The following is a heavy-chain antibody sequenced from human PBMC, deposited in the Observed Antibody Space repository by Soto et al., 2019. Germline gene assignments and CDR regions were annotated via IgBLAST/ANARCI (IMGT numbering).Heavy chain of an antibody. CDR2: IYHSGST. J-gene: IGHJ4*02. CDR1: GGSISSSNW. Sequence: ASETLSLTCAVSGGSISSSNWWSWVRQPPGKGLEWIGEIYHSGSTNYNPSLKSRVTISVDKSKNQFPLKLSSVTAADTAVYYCARGRVAVGGQKEGYFDYWGQGTLVTVSS. CDR3: ARGRVAVGGQKEGYFDY. V-gene: IGHV4-4*02. D-gene: IGHD1-26*01.